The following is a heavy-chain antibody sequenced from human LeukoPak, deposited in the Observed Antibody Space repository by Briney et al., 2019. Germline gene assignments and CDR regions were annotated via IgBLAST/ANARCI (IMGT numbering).Heavy chain of an antibody. CDR3: ARADCSSSTCYLRRSWFDP. Sequence: PGGSLRLSRAASGFTLSNYDMNWVRQGPGQGLEWVSSISTSRRYIYYKDSVRGRFTIYRDDAKNSLYLEMNSLRAEDTAVYYCARADCSSSTCYLRRSWFDPWGQGTLVTVSS. V-gene: IGHV3-21*01. CDR1: GFTLSNYD. D-gene: IGHD2-2*01. J-gene: IGHJ5*02. CDR2: ISTSRRYI.